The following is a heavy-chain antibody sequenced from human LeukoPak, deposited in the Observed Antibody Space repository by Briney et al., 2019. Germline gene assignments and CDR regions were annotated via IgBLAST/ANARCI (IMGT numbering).Heavy chain of an antibody. CDR3: ARPYSNSGSALRGDY. J-gene: IGHJ4*02. CDR2: IYPGDSNT. CDR1: GYSFTSYW. Sequence: GESLKISFKGSGYSFTSYWIGWVRPMPGKGLEWMGIIYPGDSNTKYSPSFQGQVTISVDKPISTAYLQWSSLKASESAMYYCARPYSNSGSALRGDYWGQGTLLTVSS. D-gene: IGHD4-11*01. V-gene: IGHV5-51*01.